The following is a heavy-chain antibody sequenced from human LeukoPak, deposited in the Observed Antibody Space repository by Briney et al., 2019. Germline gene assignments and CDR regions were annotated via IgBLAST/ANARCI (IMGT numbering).Heavy chain of an antibody. V-gene: IGHV3-30*03. J-gene: IGHJ4*02. D-gene: IGHD3-3*01. CDR3: ARSMAGFWSGYYKTETDFDY. Sequence: AGGSLRLSCAASGFTFSSYGMHWVRQAPGKGLEWVAVISYDGSNKYYADSVKGRFTISRDNSKNTLYLQMNSLRAEDTAVYYCARSMAGFWSGYYKTETDFDYWGQGTLVTVSS. CDR2: ISYDGSNK. CDR1: GFTFSSYG.